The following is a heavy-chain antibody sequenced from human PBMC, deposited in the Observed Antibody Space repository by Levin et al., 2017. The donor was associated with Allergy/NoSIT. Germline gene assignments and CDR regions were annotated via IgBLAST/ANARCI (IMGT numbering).Heavy chain of an antibody. CDR2: ISSTGSTI. Sequence: LSLTCAASGFTFSSYEMNWVRRAPGKGLEWVSYISSTGSTIYSADSVKGRFTISRDNAKNSLYLHMNSLRAEDTAVYYCARQLGNFWSGYNYYDYWGQGTLVTVSS. CDR1: GFTFSSYE. J-gene: IGHJ4*02. D-gene: IGHD3-3*01. V-gene: IGHV3-48*03. CDR3: ARQLGNFWSGYNYYDY.